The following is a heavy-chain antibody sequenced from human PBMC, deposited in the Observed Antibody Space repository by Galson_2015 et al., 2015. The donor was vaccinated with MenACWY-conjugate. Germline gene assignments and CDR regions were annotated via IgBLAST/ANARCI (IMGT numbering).Heavy chain of an antibody. CDR3: AKGANYYDSSGKRYDAFDI. Sequence: SLRLSCAASGFTFSKCAMSWVRQAPGKGLEWVSGISASGGDIDYADSVKGRFTISRDNSKNTVYLQMNSLRAEDTAVYYCAKGANYYDSSGKRYDAFDIWGQGTMVTVSS. CDR2: ISASGGDI. D-gene: IGHD3-22*01. CDR1: GFTFSKCA. V-gene: IGHV3-23*01. J-gene: IGHJ3*02.